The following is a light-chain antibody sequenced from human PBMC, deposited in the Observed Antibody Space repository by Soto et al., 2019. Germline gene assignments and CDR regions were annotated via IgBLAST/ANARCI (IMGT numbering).Light chain of an antibody. J-gene: IGLJ1*01. Sequence: QSVLTQPASVSGSPGQSITISCTGTSSDVGGYNYVSWYQQHPDKAPKLMIYEVSNRPSGVSNRFSGSKSGHTASLTISGLQSDDEADYFCTSYTSYSTLDVFGTGTKVTVL. CDR1: SSDVGGYNY. CDR3: TSYTSYSTLDV. CDR2: EVS. V-gene: IGLV2-14*01.